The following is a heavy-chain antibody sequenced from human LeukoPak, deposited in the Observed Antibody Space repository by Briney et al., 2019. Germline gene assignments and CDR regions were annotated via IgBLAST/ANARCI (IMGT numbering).Heavy chain of an antibody. Sequence: TGGSRRLSCAASGFTFSSYGMHWVRQAPGKGLEWVAVIGYDGSNKYYADSVKGRFTISRDNSKNTLYLQMNSLRAEDTAVYYCARDTPTYYDFWSGYYYLPILDYWGQGTLVTVSS. V-gene: IGHV3-33*01. CDR1: GFTFSSYG. D-gene: IGHD3-3*01. CDR2: IGYDGSNK. CDR3: ARDTPTYYDFWSGYYYLPILDY. J-gene: IGHJ4*02.